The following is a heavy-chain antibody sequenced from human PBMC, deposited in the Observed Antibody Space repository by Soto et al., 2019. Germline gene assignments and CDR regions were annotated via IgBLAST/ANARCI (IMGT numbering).Heavy chain of an antibody. CDR3: ARDSVRSPDGDFDDY. CDR2: ISSSGSTI. CDR1: GFTFSGYE. V-gene: IGHV3-48*03. Sequence: GESLKISCAASGFTFSGYEMNWVRQAPGKGLEWVSYISSSGSTIYYADSVKGRLTISRDNAKNSLYLQLNSLRAEDTALYYCARDSVRSPDGDFDDYWGLGTLVTVSS. D-gene: IGHD4-17*01. J-gene: IGHJ4*01.